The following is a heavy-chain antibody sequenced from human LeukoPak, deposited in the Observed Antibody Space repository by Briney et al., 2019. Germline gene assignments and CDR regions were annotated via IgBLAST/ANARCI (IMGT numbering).Heavy chain of an antibody. Sequence: SETLSLTCTVSGGSISSYYWSWIRQPAGKGLEWIGRVYTSGSTNYNPSLKSRVTMSVDTSKNQFSLKLSSVTAADTAVYYCASSGELRVYYYYGMDAWGQGTTVTVSS. CDR3: ASSGELRVYYYYGMDA. V-gene: IGHV4-4*07. D-gene: IGHD2-15*01. CDR2: VYTSGST. CDR1: GGSISSYY. J-gene: IGHJ6*02.